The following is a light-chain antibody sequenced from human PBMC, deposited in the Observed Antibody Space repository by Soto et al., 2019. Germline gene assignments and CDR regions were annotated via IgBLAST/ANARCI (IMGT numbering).Light chain of an antibody. CDR2: DAS. CDR1: QSVSSY. CDR3: HQRSNWPGT. J-gene: IGKJ1*01. Sequence: ETVLRQSPATLSLSPGERATLSCRASQSVSSYLAWYQQKPGQAPRLLIYDASNRATGISARFSGSGSGTDFTLTISSLEPEDFAVYYCHQRSNWPGTFGQGTKVEIK. V-gene: IGKV3-11*01.